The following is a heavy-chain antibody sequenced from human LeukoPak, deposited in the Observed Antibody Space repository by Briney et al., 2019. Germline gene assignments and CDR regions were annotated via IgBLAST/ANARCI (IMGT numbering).Heavy chain of an antibody. CDR1: GGSISSSNW. J-gene: IGHJ6*04. D-gene: IGHD3-16*01. CDR3: GKSPPPDRVGGYYYGMDV. Sequence: PSETLSLTCAVSGGSISSSNWWSWVRQPPGKGLEWIGEIYHSGSTNYNPSLKSRVTISVDKSKNQFSLKLSSVTAAATAVYYCGKSPPPDRVGGYYYGMDVGGKGPRSPSPQ. CDR2: IYHSGST. V-gene: IGHV4-4*02.